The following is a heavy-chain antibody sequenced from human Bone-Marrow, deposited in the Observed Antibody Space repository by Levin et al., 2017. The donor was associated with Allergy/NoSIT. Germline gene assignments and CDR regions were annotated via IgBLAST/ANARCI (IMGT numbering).Heavy chain of an antibody. D-gene: IGHD3-3*01. CDR1: GYTFSSYV. J-gene: IGHJ5*02. CDR2: ISGYNGNT. CDR3: ARARVGWSGPDL. Sequence: AGESLKISCKASGYTFSSYVIAWVRQAPGQGLEWMGWISGYNGNTDYPLKFLGLFTMTVDISTTTAYMEMKTLSPDDSAIYYCARARVGWSGPDLWGQGTLVSVSS. V-gene: IGHV1-18*01.